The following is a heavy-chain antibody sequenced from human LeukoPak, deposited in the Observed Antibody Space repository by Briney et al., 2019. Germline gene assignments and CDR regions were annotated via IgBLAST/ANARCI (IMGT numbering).Heavy chain of an antibody. CDR1: GFTFSTYG. CDR3: AKDENSSGLSH. D-gene: IGHD3-22*01. J-gene: IGHJ4*02. CDR2: IAYDGNNK. V-gene: IGHV3-30*18. Sequence: GGSLRLSCAASGFTFSTYGMHWVRQAPGKGLEWVAGIAYDGNNKIYADSVKGRFTISRDNSKNTLFLQMNSLRAEDTAVYYCAKDENSSGLSHWGQGTLVTVSS.